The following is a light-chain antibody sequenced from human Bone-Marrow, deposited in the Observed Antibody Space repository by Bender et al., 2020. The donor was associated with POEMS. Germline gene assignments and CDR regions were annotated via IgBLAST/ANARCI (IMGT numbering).Light chain of an antibody. CDR2: DND. Sequence: SYVLTQPPSVSVAPGQTARITCGGNNIESENVHWYQQRPGRAPVLVVYDNDERPSGIPERFSASNSGNAATLSISGTQAMDEADYYCQAWDARNHVVFGGGTKLTVL. V-gene: IGLV3-21*02. J-gene: IGLJ2*01. CDR1: NIESEN. CDR3: QAWDARNHVV.